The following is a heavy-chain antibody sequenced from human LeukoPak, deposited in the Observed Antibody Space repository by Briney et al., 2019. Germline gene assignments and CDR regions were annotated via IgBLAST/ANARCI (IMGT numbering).Heavy chain of an antibody. D-gene: IGHD2-2*01. CDR2: INPSGGST. Sequence: GASVKVSCKASGYTFTSYYMHWVRQAPGQGLEWMGIINPSGGSTSYAQKFQGRVTMTRDTSTSTVYMELSSLRSEDTAVYYCARDCTSRSQNQCNWFDPWGQGTLVTVSS. J-gene: IGHJ5*02. V-gene: IGHV1-46*01. CDR3: ARDCTSRSQNQCNWFDP. CDR1: GYTFTSYY.